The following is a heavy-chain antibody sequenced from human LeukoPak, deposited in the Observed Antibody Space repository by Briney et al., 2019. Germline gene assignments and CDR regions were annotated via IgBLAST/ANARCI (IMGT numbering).Heavy chain of an antibody. CDR2: IYYSGST. V-gene: IGHV4-39*01. CDR1: GDSVSSSSYY. J-gene: IGHJ4*02. CDR3: ARHVRYYDSSGFAFDC. D-gene: IGHD3-22*01. Sequence: SETLSLTCTVSGDSVSSSSYYWGWIRQPPGKGLEWIGSIYYSGSTYYNPSLKSRVTISVDTSKNQFSLKLSSVTAADTAVYYCARHVRYYDSSGFAFDCWGQGTLVTVSS.